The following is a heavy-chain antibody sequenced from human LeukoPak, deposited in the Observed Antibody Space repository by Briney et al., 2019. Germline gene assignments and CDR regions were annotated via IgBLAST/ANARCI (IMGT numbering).Heavy chain of an antibody. CDR1: GFTFSDSS. CDR2: TSSSSTTI. V-gene: IGHV3-48*01. CDR3: XRNLNTADDY. D-gene: IGHD5-18*01. Sequence: GGSLRLSCTASGFTFSDSSMNWVRQAPGKGLEWLSYTSSSSTTIYYADSVKGRFTISRDDAKNSLYLQMNSLRAEDTAVYYCXRNLNTADDYWGQGILVTVSS. J-gene: IGHJ4*02.